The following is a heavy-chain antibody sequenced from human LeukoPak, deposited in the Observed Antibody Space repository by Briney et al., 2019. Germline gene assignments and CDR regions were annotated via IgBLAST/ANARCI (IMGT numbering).Heavy chain of an antibody. Sequence: ASVKVSCKASGYTFTSYGISWVRQAPGQGLEWMGWIGAYNGNTNYAQKLQGRVTMTTDTSTSTAYMELRSLRSDDTAVYYCASSDSRYSSGWDAFDIWGQGTMVTVSS. CDR3: ASSDSRYSSGWDAFDI. D-gene: IGHD6-19*01. CDR1: GYTFTSYG. J-gene: IGHJ3*02. V-gene: IGHV1-18*04. CDR2: IGAYNGNT.